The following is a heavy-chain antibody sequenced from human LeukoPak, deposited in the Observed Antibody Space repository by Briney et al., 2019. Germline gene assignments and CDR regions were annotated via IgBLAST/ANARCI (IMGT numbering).Heavy chain of an antibody. Sequence: GGSLRLSCAASGFTFSSYAMSWVRQAPGKGLEWVSAISGSGGSTYYADSVKGRFTISRDYSRNTLYLQMNSLRAEDTAVYYCAKEGGILGYCSSTSCYFFDYWGQGTLVTVSS. D-gene: IGHD2-2*01. CDR3: AKEGGILGYCSSTSCYFFDY. CDR2: ISGSGGST. V-gene: IGHV3-23*01. CDR1: GFTFSSYA. J-gene: IGHJ4*02.